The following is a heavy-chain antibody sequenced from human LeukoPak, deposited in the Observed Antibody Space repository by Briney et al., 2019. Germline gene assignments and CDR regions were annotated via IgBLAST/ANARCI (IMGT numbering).Heavy chain of an antibody. Sequence: ASETLSLTCAVSGYSISSGYYWGWIRPSLGKGLEWIGTIHHSGSTYYNPSLKSRVTISVDRSKNQFSLRLSSVTAADTAVYYCARQDVSGYYSSYWYFDLWGRGTLVTVSS. CDR1: GYSISSGYY. V-gene: IGHV4-38-2*01. J-gene: IGHJ2*01. D-gene: IGHD3-22*01. CDR3: ARQDVSGYYSSYWYFDL. CDR2: IHHSGST.